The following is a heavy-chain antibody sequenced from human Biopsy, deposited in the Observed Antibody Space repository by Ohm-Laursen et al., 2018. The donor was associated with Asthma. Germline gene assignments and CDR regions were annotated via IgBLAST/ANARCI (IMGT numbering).Heavy chain of an antibody. CDR1: GYTFINYA. CDR2: INAANGNT. V-gene: IGHV1-3*01. CDR3: ARTYFDFLTGQVHDAFAM. D-gene: IGHD3-9*01. Sequence: ATVKISCKASGYTFINYAIHWVRQAPGHSLEWMGRINAANGNTKHSQKFQGRLTISGDTSASTAYMDLSSLRSEDTAVYYCARTYFDFLTGQVHDAFAMWGQGTMVTDSS. J-gene: IGHJ3*02.